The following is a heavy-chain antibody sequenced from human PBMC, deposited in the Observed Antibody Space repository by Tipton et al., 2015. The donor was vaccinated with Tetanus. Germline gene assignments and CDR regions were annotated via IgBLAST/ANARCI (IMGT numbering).Heavy chain of an antibody. CDR2: IYYSGST. Sequence: TLSLTCSVSGDSINSGDYYWSWIRQPPGKGLEWIGYIYYSGSTYYNPSLKSRVTIPIDTSKNQFSLRLSSVTAADTAVYYCSSSPGNQYLAFFDYWGRGTKVTVSS. CDR3: SSSPGNQYLAFFDY. J-gene: IGHJ4*02. CDR1: GDSINSGDYY. V-gene: IGHV4-30-4*01. D-gene: IGHD3-3*02.